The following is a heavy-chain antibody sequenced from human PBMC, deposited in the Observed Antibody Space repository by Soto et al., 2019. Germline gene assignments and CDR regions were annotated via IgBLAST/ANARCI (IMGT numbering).Heavy chain of an antibody. D-gene: IGHD3-10*01. J-gene: IGHJ4*02. CDR1: GGSISSSNW. Sequence: SETLSLTCAVPGGSISSSNWWSWVRQPPGKGLEWIGEIYHSGSTNYNPSLKSRVTISVDKSKNQFSLKLSSVTAADTAVYYCAKSYGSGSYYDYWGQGTLVTVSS. V-gene: IGHV4-4*02. CDR3: AKSYGSGSYYDY. CDR2: IYHSGST.